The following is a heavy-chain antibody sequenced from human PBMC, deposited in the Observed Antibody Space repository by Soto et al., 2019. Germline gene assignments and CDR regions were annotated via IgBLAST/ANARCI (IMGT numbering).Heavy chain of an antibody. V-gene: IGHV3-48*01. CDR2: ITSDTKTI. J-gene: IGHJ4*02. Sequence: EVQLVESGGDLVQRGGSRRLSCVASGFTFSVYSMNWVRQAPGKGLEWCSYITSDTKTIKYEDSVKGRFTISKDNAKNSVYLQMKSLRAEDTAVYYCARSVEGPFDYWGQGTVVTVSS. CDR1: GFTFSVYS. D-gene: IGHD6-19*01. CDR3: ARSVEGPFDY.